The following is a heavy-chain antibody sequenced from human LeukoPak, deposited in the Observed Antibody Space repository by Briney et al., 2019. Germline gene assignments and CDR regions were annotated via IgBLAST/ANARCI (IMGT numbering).Heavy chain of an antibody. J-gene: IGHJ3*02. CDR1: GYTFTSYG. CDR2: ISAYNGNT. V-gene: IGHV1-18*01. CDR3: ARDLRVYYDFWSGGHAFDI. D-gene: IGHD3-3*01. Sequence: GASVKVSCKASGYTFTSYGISWVRQAPGQGLEWMGWISAYNGNTNYAQKLQGRVTMTTDTSTSTAYMELRSLRSDDTAVYYCARDLRVYYDFWSGGHAFDIWGQGTMVTVSS.